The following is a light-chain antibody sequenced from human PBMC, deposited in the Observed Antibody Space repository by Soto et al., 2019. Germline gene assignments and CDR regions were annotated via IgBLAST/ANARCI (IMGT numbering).Light chain of an antibody. Sequence: QSVLTQPPSVSAAPGQKVTISCSRGSSNIGGTSVSWYQQLPGTAPKLLIYDDNKRPSGIPDRFSGSKSGTSATLGITGFQSGDEADYYCGSWDSSLSDDVFGSGRKLTV. CDR1: SSNIGGTS. CDR3: GSWDSSLSDDV. CDR2: DDN. V-gene: IGLV1-51*01. J-gene: IGLJ6*01.